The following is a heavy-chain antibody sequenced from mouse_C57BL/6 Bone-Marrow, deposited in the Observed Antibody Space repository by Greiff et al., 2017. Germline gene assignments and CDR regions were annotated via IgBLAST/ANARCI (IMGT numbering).Heavy chain of an antibody. V-gene: IGHV5-4*01. CDR1: GFTFSSYA. Sequence: EVKVVESGGGLVKPGGSLKLSCAASGFTFSSYAMSWVRQTPEKRLEWVATISDGGSYTYYPDNVKGRFTISRDNAKNNLYLQMSHLKSEDTAMYYGARDRRGSTMITTRRYYCDDWGQGTTLTVSS. D-gene: IGHD2-4*01. CDR3: ARDRRGSTMITTRRYYCDD. CDR2: ISDGGSYT. J-gene: IGHJ2*01.